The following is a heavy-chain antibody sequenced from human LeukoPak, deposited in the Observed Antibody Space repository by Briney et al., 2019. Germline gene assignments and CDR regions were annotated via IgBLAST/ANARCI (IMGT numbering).Heavy chain of an antibody. V-gene: IGHV1-18*01. D-gene: IGHD2-21*01. CDR1: GYSFSSNG. Sequence: ASVKVSCKAPGYSFSSNGISWVRQAPGQGPEWMGWISVYNGNTRYAQMFQGRVTMTTDTSTNTAYMELRSLRYDDTAVYYCARWMGQGCGVTGCSATRGWFDPWGQGTPVTVSS. J-gene: IGHJ5*02. CDR2: ISVYNGNT. CDR3: ARWMGQGCGVTGCSATRGWFDP.